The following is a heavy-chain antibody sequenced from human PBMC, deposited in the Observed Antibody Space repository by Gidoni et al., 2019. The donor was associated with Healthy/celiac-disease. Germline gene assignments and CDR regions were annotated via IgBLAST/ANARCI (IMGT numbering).Heavy chain of an antibody. CDR1: GFTFDDYT. J-gene: IGHJ6*02. V-gene: IGHV3-43*01. CDR2: ISWDGGST. CDR3: AKGVMVRGFEIHGMDV. Sequence: EVQLVESGGVVVQPGGSLRLSCAASGFTFDDYTMHWVRQDPGKGLEWVSLISWDGGSTYYADSVKGRFTISRDNSKNSLYLQMNSLRTEDTALYYCAKGVMVRGFEIHGMDVWGQGTTVTVSS. D-gene: IGHD3-10*01.